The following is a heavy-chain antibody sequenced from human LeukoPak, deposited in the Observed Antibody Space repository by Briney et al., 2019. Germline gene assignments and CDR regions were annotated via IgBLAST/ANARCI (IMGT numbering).Heavy chain of an antibody. CDR2: IIPILGIA. D-gene: IGHD3-10*01. CDR3: ARETESSPLLLWFGELFTPFDY. CDR1: GGTFSSYA. V-gene: IGHV1-69*04. J-gene: IGHJ4*02. Sequence: ASVKVFCKASGGTFSSYAISWVRQAPGQGLEWMGRIIPILGIANYAQKFQGRVTITADKSTSTAYMELNSLRSEDTAVYYCARETESSPLLLWFGELFTPFDYWGQGTLVTVSS.